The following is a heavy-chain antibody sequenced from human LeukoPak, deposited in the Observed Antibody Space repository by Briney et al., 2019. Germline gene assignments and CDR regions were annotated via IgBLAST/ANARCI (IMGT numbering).Heavy chain of an antibody. D-gene: IGHD6-13*01. J-gene: IGHJ6*03. Sequence: GGSLRLSCAASGFTFSSYAMSWVRQAPGKGLEWVSAISGSGGSTYYADSVKGRFTISRDNSKNTLYLQMNSLRAEDTAVYYCAKGRSSSARDYYYYMDVWGKGTTVTVSS. V-gene: IGHV3-23*01. CDR2: ISGSGGST. CDR3: AKGRSSSARDYYYYMDV. CDR1: GFTFSSYA.